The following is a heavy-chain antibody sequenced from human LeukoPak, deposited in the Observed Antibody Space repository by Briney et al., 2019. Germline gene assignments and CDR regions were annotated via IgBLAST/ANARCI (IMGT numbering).Heavy chain of an antibody. CDR3: ARRLRFVGVWFDP. J-gene: IGHJ5*02. V-gene: IGHV4-39*06. D-gene: IGHD3-10*01. CDR2: IYYHENT. CDR1: GGSISSSSDY. Sequence: SETLSLTCTVSGGSISSSSDYWGWIRQAPGKGLEWIGSIYYHENTYYNSSLKSRVTISVDTSKNQFPLKLTSVTAADTAVYYCARRLRFVGVWFDPWGQGTLVTVSS.